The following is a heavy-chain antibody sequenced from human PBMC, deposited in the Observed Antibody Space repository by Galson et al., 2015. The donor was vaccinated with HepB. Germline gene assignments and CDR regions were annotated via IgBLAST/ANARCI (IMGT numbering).Heavy chain of an antibody. Sequence: SVKVSCKASGYTFISYSIVWVRQAPGQGLEWMGWISTYNGNTNYAQNLQGRVTMTRDTSTTTAYMELRSLRSDDTAVYYCERDGRDGYNYNFYYWGQGTVVTVSS. J-gene: IGHJ4*02. V-gene: IGHV1-18*04. CDR2: ISTYNGNT. D-gene: IGHD5-24*01. CDR3: ERDGRDGYNYNFYY. CDR1: GYTFISYS.